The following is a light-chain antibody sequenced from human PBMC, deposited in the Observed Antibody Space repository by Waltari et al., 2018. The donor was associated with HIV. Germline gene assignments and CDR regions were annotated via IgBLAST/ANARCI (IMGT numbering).Light chain of an antibody. Sequence: EIVLTQSPATLSLYPGERATLSCRASQSISSGYLAWYQQKPGQAPRLLIVGASSRATGIPDRFSGSGSGTVVTLTISSLEPEDFAMYYCQQYGSSPCTFGQGTKLEIK. J-gene: IGKJ2*02. CDR2: GAS. CDR1: QSISSGY. CDR3: QQYGSSPCT. V-gene: IGKV3-20*01.